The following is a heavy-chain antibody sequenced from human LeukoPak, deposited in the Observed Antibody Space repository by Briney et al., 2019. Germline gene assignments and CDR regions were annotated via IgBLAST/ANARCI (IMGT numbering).Heavy chain of an antibody. Sequence: KTSETLSLTCTVSGGSISSGSYYWSWIRQPAGKGLEWIGRIYTSGSTNYNPSLKSRVTISVDTSKNQFSLKLSSVTAADTAVYYCASQVRFLEWLPLVGAFDIWGQGTMVTVSS. D-gene: IGHD3-3*01. CDR1: GGSISSGSYY. V-gene: IGHV4-61*02. J-gene: IGHJ3*02. CDR3: ASQVRFLEWLPLVGAFDI. CDR2: IYTSGST.